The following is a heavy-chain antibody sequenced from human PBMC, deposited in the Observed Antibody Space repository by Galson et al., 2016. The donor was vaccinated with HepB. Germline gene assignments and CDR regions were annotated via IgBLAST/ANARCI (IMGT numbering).Heavy chain of an antibody. J-gene: IGHJ6*02. CDR2: MNPDSGDT. CDR3: ARAGQDNTNWYKLEV. CDR1: GYTFNSYD. V-gene: IGHV1-8*01. D-gene: IGHD6-13*01. Sequence: SVKVSCKASGYTFNSYDINWVRQATGQGLEWMGWMNPDSGDTGYAQNLQGRVTMTRNTSIRTAYMELSSLRYEDTAVYYCARAGQDNTNWYKLEVWGQGTTVTVSS.